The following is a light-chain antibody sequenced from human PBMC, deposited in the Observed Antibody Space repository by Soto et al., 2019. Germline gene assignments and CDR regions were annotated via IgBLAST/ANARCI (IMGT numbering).Light chain of an antibody. Sequence: DIQMTQSPSTLSASIGDRVTITCRASQTINNWLAWYQQKPGKAPNLLIYHASNLETGVPSRFSGSAFGTEFTLTIRSLQPDDFSTYYCQLYNSYPWTFGQGTKVAIK. V-gene: IGKV1-5*01. CDR2: HAS. CDR1: QTINNW. J-gene: IGKJ1*01. CDR3: QLYNSYPWT.